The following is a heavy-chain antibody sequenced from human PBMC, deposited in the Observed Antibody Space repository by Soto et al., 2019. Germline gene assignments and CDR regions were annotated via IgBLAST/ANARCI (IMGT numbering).Heavy chain of an antibody. CDR3: ARDRDMVRGVIITRGMDV. V-gene: IGHV3-21*01. CDR1: GFTFSSYS. D-gene: IGHD3-10*01. J-gene: IGHJ6*02. Sequence: GGSLRLSCAASGFTFSSYSMNWVRQAPGKGLEWVSSISSSSSYIYYADSVKGRFTISRDNAKNSLYLQMNSLRAEDTAVYYCARDRDMVRGVIITRGMDVWGQGTTVTVPS. CDR2: ISSSSSYI.